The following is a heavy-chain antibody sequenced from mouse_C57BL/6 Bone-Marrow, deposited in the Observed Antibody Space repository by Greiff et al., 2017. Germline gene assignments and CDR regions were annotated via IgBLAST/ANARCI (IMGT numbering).Heavy chain of an antibody. CDR3: TRSGNYDYDGGFAY. Sequence: EVQRVESGTVLARPGASVKMSCKTSGYTFTSYWMHWVKQRPGQGLEWIGAIYPGNSDTSYNQKFKGKAKLTAVTSASTAYMELSSLTNEDSAVYYCTRSGNYDYDGGFAYWGQGTLVTVSA. CDR1: GYTFTSYW. J-gene: IGHJ3*01. V-gene: IGHV1-5*01. D-gene: IGHD2-4*01. CDR2: IYPGNSDT.